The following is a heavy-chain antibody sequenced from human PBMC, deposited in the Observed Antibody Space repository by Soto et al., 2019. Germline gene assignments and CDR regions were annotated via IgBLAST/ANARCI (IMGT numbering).Heavy chain of an antibody. CDR1: GFTVSINY. J-gene: IGHJ6*03. V-gene: IGHV3-66*01. Sequence: EVQLVESGGGLVQPGGSLRLSCAASGFTVSINYMRWVLQAPGKGLEWVSVIYSGGSTFYADSVKGRFIISRDNSKNKVYLQMNRLRAEDAGEYYCAREIGRGAAQTNYMDVWGKGTTVTVS. CDR3: AREIGRGAAQTNYMDV. D-gene: IGHD6-6*01. CDR2: IYSGGST.